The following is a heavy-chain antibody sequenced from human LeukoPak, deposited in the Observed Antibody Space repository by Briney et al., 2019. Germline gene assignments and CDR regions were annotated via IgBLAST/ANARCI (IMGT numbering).Heavy chain of an antibody. CDR1: GGSISSYY. Sequence: PSETLSLTCTVSGGSISSYYRSWIRQPPGKGLEWIGYIYSSGRTNYNPSLKSRVTISVDTSKNQFSLKLSSVTAADMAVYYCARDAYDSSGYRLDYWGQGTLVTVSS. V-gene: IGHV4-59*01. D-gene: IGHD3-22*01. CDR3: ARDAYDSSGYRLDY. CDR2: IYSSGRT. J-gene: IGHJ4*02.